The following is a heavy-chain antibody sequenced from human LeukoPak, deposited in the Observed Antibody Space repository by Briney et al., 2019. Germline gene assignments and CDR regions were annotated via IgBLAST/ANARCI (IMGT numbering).Heavy chain of an antibody. CDR1: GCSISRYY. D-gene: IGHD3-22*01. V-gene: IGHV4-4*09. CDR2: IYTSEST. CDR3: ARHRHYDDSSGYYLGGAFDI. Sequence: SETLSLTCTVSGCSISRYYWSWIRQPPGKGLEWIGYIYTSESTNYNPSLKSRVTISVDTSKTQFSLKLSSVTGADTAVYYCARHRHYDDSSGYYLGGAFDIWGQGTMVTVSS. J-gene: IGHJ3*02.